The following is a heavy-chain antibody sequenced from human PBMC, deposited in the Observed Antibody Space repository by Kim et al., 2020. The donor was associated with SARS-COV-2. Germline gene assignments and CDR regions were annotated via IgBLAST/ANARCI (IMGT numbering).Heavy chain of an antibody. CDR2: VFYPADV. Sequence: SETLSLSCTVSGASITTYPAYWGWIRQPPGKGLEWIGSVFYPADVNYDPSLKSRVTISVDTSKNQFSLKLTSVTATDTAMYYCARVQRFAAYINYWGQGTLVTVSS. J-gene: IGHJ4*02. D-gene: IGHD3-10*01. CDR1: GASITTYPAY. V-gene: IGHV4-39*01. CDR3: ARVQRFAAYINY.